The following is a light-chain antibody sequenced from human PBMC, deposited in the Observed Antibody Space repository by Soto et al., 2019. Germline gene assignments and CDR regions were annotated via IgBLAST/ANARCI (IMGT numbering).Light chain of an antibody. CDR2: GAS. V-gene: IGKV3-20*01. J-gene: IGKJ4*01. CDR3: QQYGSSPLT. CDR1: QSVSSNY. Sequence: EIVLTQSAGTLSQSAGERATLSCGASQSVSSNYLAWYQQKPGRAPRLLIYGASSRATGIPDRFSGSWSGTDFTLTISRLETEDFAVYYCQQYGSSPLTFGGGTKVDI.